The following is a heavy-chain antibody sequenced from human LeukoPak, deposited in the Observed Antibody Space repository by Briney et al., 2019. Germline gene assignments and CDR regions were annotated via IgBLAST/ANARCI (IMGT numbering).Heavy chain of an antibody. V-gene: IGHV1-69*04. Sequence: SVKVSCKASGGTFSSYAISWVRQAPGQGLEWMGRIIPILGIANYAQKFQGRVTLTGDTSTSTVYMELSSLRAEDTAVYYCAREDCSGGICYATFDYWGQGTLVTVSS. CDR1: GGTFSSYA. CDR3: AREDCSGGICYATFDY. CDR2: IIPILGIA. D-gene: IGHD2-15*01. J-gene: IGHJ4*02.